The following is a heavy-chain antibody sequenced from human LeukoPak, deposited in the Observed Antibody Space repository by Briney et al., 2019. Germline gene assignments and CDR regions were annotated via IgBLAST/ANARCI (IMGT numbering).Heavy chain of an antibody. CDR2: IRTDGSTV. CDR1: GFTFIHYY. Sequence: GGSLRLSCAASGFTFIHYYMSWIRQAPGKGLEWVAYIRTDGSTVSYADSLKGRFTISMDNTKNTLYLEMNSLRAEDTAVYYCATEARRPNHWGQGTLVTVSS. CDR3: ATEARRPNH. J-gene: IGHJ5*02. V-gene: IGHV3-11*01.